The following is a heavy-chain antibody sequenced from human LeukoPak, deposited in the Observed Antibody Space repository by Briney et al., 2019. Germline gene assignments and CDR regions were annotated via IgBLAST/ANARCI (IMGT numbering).Heavy chain of an antibody. Sequence: GASVKVSCKASGYTFTDYYMHWVRQAPGQGLEWMGWINLNSRGTNYAQKFQGRVTMTRDTSISTAYMELNRLRSDDTAVYYCARPARDGYSFDAFDIWGQGTMVTVSS. CDR3: ARPARDGYSFDAFDI. V-gene: IGHV1-2*02. CDR1: GYTFTDYY. J-gene: IGHJ3*02. CDR2: INLNSRGT. D-gene: IGHD5-24*01.